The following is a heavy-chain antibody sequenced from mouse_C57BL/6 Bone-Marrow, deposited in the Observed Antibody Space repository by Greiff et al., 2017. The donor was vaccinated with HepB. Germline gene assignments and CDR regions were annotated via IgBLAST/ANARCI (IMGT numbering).Heavy chain of an antibody. D-gene: IGHD2-2*01. J-gene: IGHJ1*03. V-gene: IGHV1-5*01. CDR2: IYPGNSDT. CDR1: GYTFTSYW. Sequence: EVQLQQSGTVLARPGASVKMSCKTSGYTFTSYWMHWVKQRPGQGLEWIGAIYPGNSDTSYNQKFKGKAKLTAVTSASTAYMELSSLTNEDSAVYYCTRRYGYDGYFDVWGTGTTVTVSS. CDR3: TRRYGYDGYFDV.